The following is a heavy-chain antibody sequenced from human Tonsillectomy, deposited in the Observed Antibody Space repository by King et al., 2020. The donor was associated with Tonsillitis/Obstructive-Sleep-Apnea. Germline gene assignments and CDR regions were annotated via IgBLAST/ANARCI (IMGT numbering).Heavy chain of an antibody. V-gene: IGHV3-11*05. Sequence: VQLVESGGGLVKPGGSLRLSCAASGFTFSDYYMSWIRQAPGKGLEWVSYISCSSSYTNYADSVKGRFTISRDNAKNSLYLQMNSLRAEDTAVYYCARKGGTTVTYWYFDLWGRGTLVTVSS. CDR2: ISCSSSYT. CDR3: ARKGGTTVTYWYFDL. J-gene: IGHJ2*01. CDR1: GFTFSDYY. D-gene: IGHD4-17*01.